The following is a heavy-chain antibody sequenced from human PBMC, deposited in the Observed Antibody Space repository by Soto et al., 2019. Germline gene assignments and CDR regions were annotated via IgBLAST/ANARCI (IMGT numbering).Heavy chain of an antibody. J-gene: IGHJ4*02. Sequence: GGSLRLSCVVSGFTFSDSTIHWARQASGKGLEWVGRIRSKAKAYATVEAASVRGRFTISRDDSMNTAYLQMNSLKTEDTAVYFCTRQWLLWGPFDYWGQGTPVTVSS. D-gene: IGHD3-3*01. CDR2: IRSKAKAYAT. CDR1: GFTFSDST. CDR3: TRQWLLWGPFDY. V-gene: IGHV3-73*01.